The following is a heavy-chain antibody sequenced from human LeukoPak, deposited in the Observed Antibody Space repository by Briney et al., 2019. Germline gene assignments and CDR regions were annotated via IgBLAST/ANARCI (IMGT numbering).Heavy chain of an antibody. J-gene: IGHJ4*02. CDR2: IYTSGST. Sequence: PSQTLSLTCTVSGGSISSGSYYWSWIRQPAGKGLEWIGRIYTSGSTNYNPSLKSRVTISVDTSKNQSSLRLSSVTAADAAVYYCARELGWQTIDYWGQGTLVTVSS. CDR3: ARELGWQTIDY. D-gene: IGHD2-15*01. CDR1: GGSISSGSYY. V-gene: IGHV4-61*02.